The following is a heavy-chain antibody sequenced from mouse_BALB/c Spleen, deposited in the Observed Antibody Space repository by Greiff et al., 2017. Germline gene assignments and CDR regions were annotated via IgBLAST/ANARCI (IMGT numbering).Heavy chain of an antibody. CDR2: INPNNGGT. CDR1: GYTFTDYN. J-gene: IGHJ4*01. V-gene: IGHV1-18*01. D-gene: IGHD1-1*02. CDR3: ARVVYAMDY. Sequence: EVQLQQSGAELVRPGASVKIPCKASGYTFTDYNMDWVKQSHGKSLEWIGDINPNNGGTIYNQKFKGKATLTVDKSSSTAYMELRSLTSEDTAVYYCARVVYAMDYWGQGTSVTVSS.